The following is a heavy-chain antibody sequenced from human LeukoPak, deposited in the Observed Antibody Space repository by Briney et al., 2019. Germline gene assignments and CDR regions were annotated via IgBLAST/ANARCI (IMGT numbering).Heavy chain of an antibody. Sequence: ASVKVSCKASGYTFTSYYMHWVRQAPGQGLEWMGIINPSGGSTSYAQKFQGRVTMTRDTSTSTVYMGLSSLRSEDTAVYYCARDRNPWRPEYWFDPWGQGTLVTVSS. D-gene: IGHD1-14*01. CDR3: ARDRNPWRPEYWFDP. CDR1: GYTFTSYY. V-gene: IGHV1-46*01. J-gene: IGHJ5*02. CDR2: INPSGGST.